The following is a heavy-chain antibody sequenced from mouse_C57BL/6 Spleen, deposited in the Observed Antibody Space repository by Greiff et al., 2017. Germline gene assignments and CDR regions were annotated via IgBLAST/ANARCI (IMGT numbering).Heavy chain of an antibody. V-gene: IGHV10-1*01. Sequence: EVKLMESGGGLVQPKGSLKLSCAASGFSFNTYAMNWVRQAPGKGLEWVARIRSKSNNYATYYADSVKDRFTISRDDSESMLYLQMNNLKTEDTAMYYCVRRGYYGSSRYFDVWGTGTTVTVSS. CDR1: GFSFNTYA. CDR3: VRRGYYGSSRYFDV. J-gene: IGHJ1*03. CDR2: IRSKSNNYAT. D-gene: IGHD1-1*01.